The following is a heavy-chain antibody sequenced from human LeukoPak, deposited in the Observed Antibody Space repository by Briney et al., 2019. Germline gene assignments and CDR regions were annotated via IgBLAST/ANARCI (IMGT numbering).Heavy chain of an antibody. CDR1: GFTFSSYG. V-gene: IGHV3-33*06. J-gene: IGHJ4*02. CDR3: AKEPSYDSSGPGPFDY. CDR2: IWYDGSNK. Sequence: PGRSLRLSCAASGFTFSSYGTHWVRQAPGKGLEWVAVIWYDGSNKYYADSVKGRFTISRDNSKNTLYLQMNSLRAEDTAVYYCAKEPSYDSSGPGPFDYWGQGTLVTVSS. D-gene: IGHD3-22*01.